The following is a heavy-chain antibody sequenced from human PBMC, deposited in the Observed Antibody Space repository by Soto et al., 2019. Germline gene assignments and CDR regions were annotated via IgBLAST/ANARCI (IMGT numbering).Heavy chain of an antibody. CDR3: ARSTDSSFDY. V-gene: IGHV6-1*01. J-gene: IGHJ4*02. CDR2: TYYRSQWYN. Sequence: SQTLSLTCAMSGGSVSSNSAAWNWIRQSPSRGLEWLGRTYYRSQWYNDYAVSMKNRITINPDTSKNQFSLQLNSVTPEDTAVYYCARSTDSSFDYWGQGTLVTVSS. CDR1: GGSVSSNSAA. D-gene: IGHD6-13*01.